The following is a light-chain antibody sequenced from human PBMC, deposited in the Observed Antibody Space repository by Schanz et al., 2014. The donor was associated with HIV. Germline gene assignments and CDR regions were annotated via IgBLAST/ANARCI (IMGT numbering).Light chain of an antibody. CDR3: QQYDTYPLT. CDR2: KAS. CDR1: QTLDRW. V-gene: IGKV1-5*03. J-gene: IGKJ4*01. Sequence: DIQMTQSPSTLSASVGDRVTITCRASQTLDRWLAWYQQKPGQAPKRLIYKASNLVTGVPSRFSGSGYGTEFTLTISSLQPDDFATYYCQQYDTYPLTFGGGTRVEIK.